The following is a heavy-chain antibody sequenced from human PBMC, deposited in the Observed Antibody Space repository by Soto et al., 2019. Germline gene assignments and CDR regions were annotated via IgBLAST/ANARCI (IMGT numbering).Heavy chain of an antibody. V-gene: IGHV1-3*01. CDR1: GYTFTSYA. J-gene: IGHJ4*02. D-gene: IGHD2-21*02. CDR3: ARDPTPSGHGPATALIGY. CDR2: INAGNGNT. Sequence: GASVKVSCKASGYTFTSYAMHWVRQAPGQRLEWMGWINAGNGNTKYSQKFQGRVTITRDTSASTAYMELSSLRSEDTAVYYCARDPTPSGHGPATALIGYWGQGTLVTVSS.